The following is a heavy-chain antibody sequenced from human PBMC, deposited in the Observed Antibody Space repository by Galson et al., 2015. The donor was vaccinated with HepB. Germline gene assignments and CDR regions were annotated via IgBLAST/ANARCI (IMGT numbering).Heavy chain of an antibody. V-gene: IGHV3-33*01. CDR1: GFTFSRHG. D-gene: IGHD2-2*01. J-gene: IGHJ4*02. Sequence: SLRLSCAASGFTFSRHGMHWVRQAPGKGLEWVALIWYDGSNLYYGDSVKGRFTISRDNAKNTLYLQMNSLRVEDTAVYYCAREDPTVAVAVLDYWGQGTLVAVSS. CDR2: IWYDGSNL. CDR3: AREDPTVAVAVLDY.